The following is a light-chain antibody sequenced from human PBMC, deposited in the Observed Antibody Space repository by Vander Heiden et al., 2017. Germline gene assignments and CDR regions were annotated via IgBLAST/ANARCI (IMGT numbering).Light chain of an antibody. V-gene: IGLV3-21*02. J-gene: IGLJ2*01. CDR3: QVWDSSSDHPI. Sequence: SYVLTQPPSVSVAPGQTARITCGGNNIGSKSVYWYQQKPGQAPVLVVYEDSDRPSGIPERFSGSNSGNTATLTISRVEAGDEADYYCQVWDSSSDHPIFGGGTKLTVL. CDR2: EDS. CDR1: NIGSKS.